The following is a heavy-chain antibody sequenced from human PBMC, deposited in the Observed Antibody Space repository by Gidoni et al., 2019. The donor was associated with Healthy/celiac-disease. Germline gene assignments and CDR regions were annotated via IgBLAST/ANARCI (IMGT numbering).Heavy chain of an antibody. CDR3: ARGGYYGSGSDNWFDP. CDR2: IYYSGST. D-gene: IGHD3-10*01. V-gene: IGHV4-59*01. Sequence: QVQLQESGPGLVKPSETLSLTCTVSGGSISSYYWSWIRQPPGKGLEWIGYIYYSGSTNYNPSLKSRVTISVDTSKNQFSLKLSSVTAADTAVYYCARGGYYGSGSDNWFDPWGQGTLVTVSS. J-gene: IGHJ5*02. CDR1: GGSISSYY.